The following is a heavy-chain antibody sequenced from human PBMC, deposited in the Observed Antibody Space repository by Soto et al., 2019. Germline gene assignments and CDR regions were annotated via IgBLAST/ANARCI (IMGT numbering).Heavy chain of an antibody. J-gene: IGHJ4*02. CDR2: ISGSGGNT. D-gene: IGHD6-13*01. Sequence: GGSLRLSCATSAFTFGSYAMTWVRQAPGKGLEWVSAISGSGGNTYYADSVKGRFTISRDNSKRTLYLQMNSLRAEDTAVYYCAKDRGSKSGSSWYYWGQGTLVTVSS. CDR3: AKDRGSKSGSSWYY. CDR1: AFTFGSYA. V-gene: IGHV3-23*01.